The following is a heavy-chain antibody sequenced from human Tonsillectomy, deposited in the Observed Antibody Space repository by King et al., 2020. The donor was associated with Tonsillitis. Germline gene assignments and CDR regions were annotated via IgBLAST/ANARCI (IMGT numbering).Heavy chain of an antibody. V-gene: IGHV3-33*08. CDR3: ARASGSYRGDWFDP. CDR1: GFTFSSYG. J-gene: IGHJ5*02. Sequence: VQLVESGGGVVQPGRSLRLSCAASGFTFSSYGMHWVRQAPGKGLEWVAVIWYDGSNKYYADSVKGRFTISRDNSKNTLYLQMNSLRAEDTAVYYCARASGSYRGDWFDPWGQGTLVTVSS. D-gene: IGHD1-26*01. CDR2: IWYDGSNK.